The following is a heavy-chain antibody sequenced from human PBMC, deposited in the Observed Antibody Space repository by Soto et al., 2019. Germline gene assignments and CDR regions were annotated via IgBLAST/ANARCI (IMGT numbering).Heavy chain of an antibody. Sequence: ASVKVSCKASGYTFTRYRISWVRQAPGQGLEWNGRINAYNGNTNYAQKFQGRVTMARDTSTSTVYMELSSLRSDDTAVYYCARELAAAAYWGQGTLVTVSS. CDR2: INAYNGNT. CDR3: ARELAAAAY. D-gene: IGHD6-13*01. CDR1: GYTFTRYR. V-gene: IGHV1-18*01. J-gene: IGHJ4*02.